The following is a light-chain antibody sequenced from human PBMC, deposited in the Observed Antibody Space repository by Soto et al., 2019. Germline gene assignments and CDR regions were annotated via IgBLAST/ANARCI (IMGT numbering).Light chain of an antibody. CDR1: ESVSTN. CDR2: SAS. CDR3: QLYNNCPSWK. V-gene: IGKV3-15*01. Sequence: EIVMTQSPATLSVSPGERATLACRASESVSTNLGWYQQKPGQAPRLLIYSASTRATGIPARFGVSESGTAGNLAFSSLLSEDFVVYNGQLYNNCPSWKFG. J-gene: IGKJ1*01.